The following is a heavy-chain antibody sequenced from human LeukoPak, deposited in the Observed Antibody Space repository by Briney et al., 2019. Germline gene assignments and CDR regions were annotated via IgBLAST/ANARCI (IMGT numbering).Heavy chain of an antibody. Sequence: GRSLRLSCTASGFTFSSYAMHWVRQAPGKGLEWVAVISYDGSNKYYADSVKGRFTISRDNSKNTLYLRMNSLRAEDTAVYYCARGEQWLRLGGYWGQGTLVTVSS. CDR3: ARGEQWLRLGGY. J-gene: IGHJ4*02. CDR2: ISYDGSNK. V-gene: IGHV3-30-3*01. D-gene: IGHD6-19*01. CDR1: GFTFSSYA.